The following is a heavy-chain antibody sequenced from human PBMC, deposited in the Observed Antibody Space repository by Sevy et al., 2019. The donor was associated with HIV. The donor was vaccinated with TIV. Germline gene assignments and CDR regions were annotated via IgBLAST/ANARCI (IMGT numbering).Heavy chain of an antibody. CDR3: ATTKDYYGSSGSPFDD. J-gene: IGHJ4*02. V-gene: IGHV1-24*01. CDR1: GKKVTQLA. D-gene: IGHD3-22*01. CDR2: FDPEDGET. Sequence: ASVKVSCKVSGKKVTQLAMHWVRQAPGKGLEWMATFDPEDGETFYAQNFQGRVTMTEDTSRDTAYMELSSLRSEDAAVYYCATTKDYYGSSGSPFDDWGQRTLVTVSS.